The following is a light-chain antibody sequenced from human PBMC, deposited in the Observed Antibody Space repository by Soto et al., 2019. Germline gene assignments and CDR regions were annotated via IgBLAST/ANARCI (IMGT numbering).Light chain of an antibody. CDR2: GVS. V-gene: IGKV1-39*01. Sequence: DIQMTQSPSSLSASVGDKVTITCRASQSISSSLNWYQQKSGKAPNLLIYGVSRLQGGVPSRFSGSGSGTDFTHSISSLQPEDFATYYCQQSYTAPSITFGQGTRLEIK. CDR1: QSISSS. CDR3: QQSYTAPSIT. J-gene: IGKJ5*01.